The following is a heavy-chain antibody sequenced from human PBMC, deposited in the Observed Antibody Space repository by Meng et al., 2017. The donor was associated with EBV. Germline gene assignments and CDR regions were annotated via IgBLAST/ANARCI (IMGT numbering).Heavy chain of an antibody. V-gene: IGHV1-69*01. CDR3: ASESGRGYTPDY. D-gene: IGHD3-10*01. J-gene: IGHJ4*02. Sequence: QGRLGRSAVWGKKPGSSVKVSCKTSGGPFRYYAISWVRQAPGQGLEWLGGFLPRLGAPNYAQKFHGRVKITADESTSTHYMDLSSLRSEDTAIYYCASESGRGYTPDYWGQGTLVTAPQ. CDR1: GGPFRYYA. CDR2: FLPRLGAP.